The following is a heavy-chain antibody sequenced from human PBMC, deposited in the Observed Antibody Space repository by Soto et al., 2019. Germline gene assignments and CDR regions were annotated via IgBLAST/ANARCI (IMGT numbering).Heavy chain of an antibody. CDR1: GGSFSGYY. CDR3: ARGPMIVVVITPHNWFDP. D-gene: IGHD3-22*01. V-gene: IGHV4-34*01. Sequence: SETLSLTCAVYGGSFSGYYWSWIRQPPGKGLEWIGEINHSGSTNYNPSLKSRVTISVDTSKNQFSLKLSSVTAADTAVYYCARGPMIVVVITPHNWFDPWGQGTLVTVSS. J-gene: IGHJ5*02. CDR2: INHSGST.